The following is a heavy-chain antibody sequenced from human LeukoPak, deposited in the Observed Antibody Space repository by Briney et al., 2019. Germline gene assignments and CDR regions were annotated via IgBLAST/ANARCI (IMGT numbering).Heavy chain of an antibody. J-gene: IGHJ5*02. D-gene: IGHD2-2*01. CDR3: ALTDIVVVPAAMTGWFDP. V-gene: IGHV1-69*13. Sequence: SVKVSCKASGYTLTTYPINWVRQAPGQGLEWMGGIIPIFGTANYAQKFQGRVTITADESTSTAYMELSSLRSEDTAVYYCALTDIVVVPAAMTGWFDPWGQGTLVTVSS. CDR1: GYTLTTYP. CDR2: IIPIFGTA.